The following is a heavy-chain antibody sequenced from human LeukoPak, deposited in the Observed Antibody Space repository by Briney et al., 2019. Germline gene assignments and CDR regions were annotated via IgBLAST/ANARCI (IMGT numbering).Heavy chain of an antibody. D-gene: IGHD1-1*01. V-gene: IGHV5-51*01. CDR2: IYPGDSDT. CDR1: GYFFTSYW. J-gene: IGHJ4*01. Sequence: GESLKISCKTSGYFFTSYWIAWLRQVPGKGLEWMAMIYPGDSDTRYNPSFQGQVTISADKSVTTAYVQWSSLKASDTAMYYCARCTGYYWFYALPFDYRGHVSLVTVS. CDR3: ARCTGYYWFYALPFDY.